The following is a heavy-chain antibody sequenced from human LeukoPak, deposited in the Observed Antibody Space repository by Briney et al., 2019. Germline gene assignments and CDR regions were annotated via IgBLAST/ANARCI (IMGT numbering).Heavy chain of an antibody. CDR1: GYTFTSYD. J-gene: IGHJ6*02. CDR3: ARTRITIFGVVIIHYYGMDV. V-gene: IGHV1-8*01. D-gene: IGHD3-3*01. Sequence: ASVKVSCKASGYTFTSYDINWVRQATGQGLEWMGWMNPNSGNTGYAQKFQGRVTMTRNTSISTAYMELSSLRSEDTAVYYCARTRITIFGVVIIHYYGMDVWGQGTTVTVCS. CDR2: MNPNSGNT.